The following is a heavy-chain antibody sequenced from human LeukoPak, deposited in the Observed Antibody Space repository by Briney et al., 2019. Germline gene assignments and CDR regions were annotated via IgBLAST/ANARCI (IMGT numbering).Heavy chain of an antibody. CDR1: GYTFTSYG. Sequence: ASVNASCKASGYTFTSYGISWVRQAPGQGLEWMGWISAYNGNTNYAQKLQGRVTMTTDTSTSTAYMELRSLRSDDTAVYYCARDITMVRGVSGGVGYWGQGTLVTVSS. D-gene: IGHD3-10*01. V-gene: IGHV1-18*01. J-gene: IGHJ4*02. CDR2: ISAYNGNT. CDR3: ARDITMVRGVSGGVGY.